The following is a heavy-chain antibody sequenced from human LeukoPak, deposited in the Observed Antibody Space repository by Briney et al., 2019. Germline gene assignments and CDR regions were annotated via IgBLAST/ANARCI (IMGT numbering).Heavy chain of an antibody. CDR1: GYTFTGFY. D-gene: IGHD2-2*03. CDR3: ARGLIAGYYFDY. J-gene: IGHJ4*02. V-gene: IGHV1-2*02. CDR2: INPNTGGT. Sequence: PLASVKVSCMASGYTFTGFYMHRVRQAPGRGLEWMGWINPNTGGTNYAQKFQGRVTMTRDTSISTAYMELSRLRSDDTAVYYCARGLIAGYYFDYWGQGTLVTVSS.